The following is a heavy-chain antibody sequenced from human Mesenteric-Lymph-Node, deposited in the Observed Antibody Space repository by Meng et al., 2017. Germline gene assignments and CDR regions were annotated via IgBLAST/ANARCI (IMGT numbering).Heavy chain of an antibody. CDR2: ISSSSSYI. J-gene: IGHJ4*02. CDR1: GFTFSSYS. D-gene: IGHD6-19*01. V-gene: IGHV3-21*01. CDR3: ARLPAGYSSGWYLDY. Sequence: GESLKISCAASGFTFSSYSMNWVRQAPGKGLEWVSSISSSSSYIYYADSVKGRFTISRDNAKNSLYLQMNSLRAEDTAVYYCARLPAGYSSGWYLDYWGQGTLVTVSS.